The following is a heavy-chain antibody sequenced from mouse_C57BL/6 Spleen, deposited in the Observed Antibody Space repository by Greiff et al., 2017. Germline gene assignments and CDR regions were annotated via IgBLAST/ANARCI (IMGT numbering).Heavy chain of an antibody. D-gene: IGHD2-4*01. CDR1: GYTFTSYW. J-gene: IGHJ1*03. Sequence: QVQLQQPGAELVMPGASVKLSCKASGYTFTSYWMHWVKQRPGQGLEWIGEIDPSDSYTNYNQKFKGKSTLTVDKSSSTAYMQLSSLTSEDSAVYYCARSVYYDYESHWYFDVWGTGTTVTVSS. CDR3: ARSVYYDYESHWYFDV. V-gene: IGHV1-69*01. CDR2: IDPSDSYT.